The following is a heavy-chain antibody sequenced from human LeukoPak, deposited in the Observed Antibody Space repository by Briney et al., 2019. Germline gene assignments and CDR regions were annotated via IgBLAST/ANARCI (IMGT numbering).Heavy chain of an antibody. J-gene: IGHJ5*02. D-gene: IGHD3/OR15-3a*01. Sequence: GGSLRLSCAASGFTFSIYAMSWVRQAPGKGLEWVSGISGSGGSTYYADSVKGRFTISRDNSKNPLYLQMNSLRAEDTAVYYCASRSDFTNWFDPWGQGTLVTVSS. CDR3: ASRSDFTNWFDP. CDR2: ISGSGGST. V-gene: IGHV3-23*01. CDR1: GFTFSIYA.